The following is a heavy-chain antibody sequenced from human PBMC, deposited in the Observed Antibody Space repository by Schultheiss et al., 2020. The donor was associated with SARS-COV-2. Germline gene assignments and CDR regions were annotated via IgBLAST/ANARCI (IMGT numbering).Heavy chain of an antibody. V-gene: IGHV3-48*03. CDR1: GFTFSSYE. J-gene: IGHJ3*02. Sequence: GGSLRLSCAASGFTFSSYEMNWVRQAPGKGLEWVSVISGGAGTTYYADSVKGRFTISRDNAKNSLYLQMNSLRAEDTAVYYCARVRDSSGFDIWGQGTMVTVSS. D-gene: IGHD3-22*01. CDR2: ISGGAGTT. CDR3: ARVRDSSGFDI.